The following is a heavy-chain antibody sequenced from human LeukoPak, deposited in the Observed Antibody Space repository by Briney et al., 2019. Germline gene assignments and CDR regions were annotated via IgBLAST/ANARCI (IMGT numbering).Heavy chain of an antibody. CDR3: ARDKSSYDILTGHK. V-gene: IGHV3-21*01. D-gene: IGHD3-9*01. CDR1: GFTFSSYS. Sequence: PGGSLRLSCAASGFTFSSYSMNWVRQAPGKGLEWVSSISSSSSYIYYADSVRGRFTISRDNAKNSLYLQMNSLRAEDTAVYYCARDKSSYDILTGHKWGQGTLVTVSS. CDR2: ISSSSSYI. J-gene: IGHJ4*02.